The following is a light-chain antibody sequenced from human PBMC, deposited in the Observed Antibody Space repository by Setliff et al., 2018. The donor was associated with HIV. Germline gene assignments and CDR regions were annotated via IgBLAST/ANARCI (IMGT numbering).Light chain of an antibody. V-gene: IGLV2-14*01. CDR3: SSYAVTNTLP. CDR1: SSDVGGYSY. J-gene: IGLJ1*01. CDR2: EVR. Sequence: QSVLTQPASVSGSPGQSITISCTGTSSDVGGYSYVSWYQQHPGKAPKLLIYEVRNRPSGVSNRFSGSKSGNTASLTISGLQAEDEADYYCSSYAVTNTLPFGAGTKGTV.